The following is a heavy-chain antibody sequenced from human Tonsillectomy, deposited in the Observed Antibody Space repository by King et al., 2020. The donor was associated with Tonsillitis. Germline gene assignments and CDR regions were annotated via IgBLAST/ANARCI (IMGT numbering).Heavy chain of an antibody. D-gene: IGHD6-19*01. Sequence: VQLVESGGGVVQPGRSLRLSCAASGFTFSNYGMHWVRQAPGKGLEWVAVISYHGSNKYDADSVKGRFAIYRDNSRNTLYLQMNSMRAEDTGVYYCATTLSGGWYYFDYWGQGTLVTVSS. CDR2: ISYHGSNK. CDR1: GFTFSNYG. CDR3: ATTLSGGWYYFDY. J-gene: IGHJ4*02. V-gene: IGHV3-30*03.